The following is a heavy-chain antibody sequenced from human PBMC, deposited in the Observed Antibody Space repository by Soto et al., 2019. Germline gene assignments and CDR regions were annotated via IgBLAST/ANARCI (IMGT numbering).Heavy chain of an antibody. CDR3: AREPVGYCSGGSCYRNWLDP. J-gene: IGHJ5*02. V-gene: IGHV3-21*01. Sequence: GSLRLSCAASGFTFSSYTMNWVRQAPGKGLEWVSSISSSNSYIYYADSVKGRFTISRDNPKKSLYLQMNSLRAEDTAVYYCAREPVGYCSGGSCYRNWLDPWGQGTLVTVSS. CDR1: GFTFSSYT. D-gene: IGHD2-15*01. CDR2: ISSSNSYI.